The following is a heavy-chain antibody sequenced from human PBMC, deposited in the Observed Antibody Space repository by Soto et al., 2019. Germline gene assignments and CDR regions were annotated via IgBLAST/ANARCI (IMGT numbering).Heavy chain of an antibody. D-gene: IGHD6-6*01. CDR3: ARDRGSSWEDMGAFDI. V-gene: IGHV3-7*03. J-gene: IGHJ3*02. Sequence: LRLSCAASGFTFSSYWMSWVRQAPGKGLEWVANIKQDGSEKYYVDSVKGRFTISRDNAKNSLYLQMNSLRAEDTAVYYCARDRGSSWEDMGAFDIWGQGTMVTVSS. CDR1: GFTFSSYW. CDR2: IKQDGSEK.